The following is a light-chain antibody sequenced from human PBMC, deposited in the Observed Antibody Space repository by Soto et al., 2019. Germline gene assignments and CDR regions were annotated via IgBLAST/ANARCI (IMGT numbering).Light chain of an antibody. J-gene: IGKJ2*01. CDR3: QQTYSSPPYT. CDR1: QTISSW. V-gene: IGKV1-5*01. CDR2: DAS. Sequence: DIQMTQSPSTLSASVGDRVTITCRASQTISSWLAWYQQKPGKAPKLLIFDASILESGVPSRFSGSGSGTDFTLSISSLQPDDFATYYCQQTYSSPPYTFGQGTNLEIK.